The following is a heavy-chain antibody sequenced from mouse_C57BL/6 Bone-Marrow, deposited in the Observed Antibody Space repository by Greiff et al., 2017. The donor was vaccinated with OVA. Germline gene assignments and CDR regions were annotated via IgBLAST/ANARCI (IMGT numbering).Heavy chain of an antibody. Sequence: QVQLQQSGAELARPGASVKLSCKASGYTFTSYGISWVKQRTGQGLEWIGEIYPRSGNTYYNEKFKGKATLTADKSSSTAYMELRSLTSEDSAVYFCLYYGSSYWYFDVWGTGTTVTASS. CDR1: GYTFTSYG. J-gene: IGHJ1*03. CDR2: IYPRSGNT. D-gene: IGHD1-1*01. CDR3: LYYGSSYWYFDV. V-gene: IGHV1-81*01.